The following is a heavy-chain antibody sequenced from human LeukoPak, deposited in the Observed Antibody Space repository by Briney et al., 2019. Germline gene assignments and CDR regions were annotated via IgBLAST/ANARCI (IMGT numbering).Heavy chain of an antibody. J-gene: IGHJ4*02. CDR2: ISGSGGST. D-gene: IGHD6-19*01. Sequence: PGGSLRLSCAASGFTFSSYAMSWARQAPGKGLEWVSAISGSGGSTYYADSVKGRFTISRDNSKNTLYLQMNSLRAEDTAVYYCAKSDSSGWFFDYWGQGTLVTVSS. CDR3: AKSDSSGWFFDY. V-gene: IGHV3-23*01. CDR1: GFTFSSYA.